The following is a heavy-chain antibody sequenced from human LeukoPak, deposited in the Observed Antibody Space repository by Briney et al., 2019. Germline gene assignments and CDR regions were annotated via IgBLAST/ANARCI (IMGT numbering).Heavy chain of an antibody. CDR3: ARDREQLVQALWFDP. Sequence: GASVKVSCKASGYTFTSNGISWVRQAPGQGLEWMGWISAYNGNTNYAQKLQGRVTMTTDTSTSTAYMELRSLRSDDTAVYYCARDREQLVQALWFDPWGQGTLVTVSS. V-gene: IGHV1-18*01. CDR2: ISAYNGNT. CDR1: GYTFTSNG. D-gene: IGHD6-6*01. J-gene: IGHJ5*02.